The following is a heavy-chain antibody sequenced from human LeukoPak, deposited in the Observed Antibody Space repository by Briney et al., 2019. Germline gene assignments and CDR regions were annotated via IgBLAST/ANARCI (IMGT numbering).Heavy chain of an antibody. CDR1: GFTFSTYW. Sequence: GGSLRLSCAASGFTFSTYWMDWVRQAPGKGLEYVSVISSNGGNTYYADSVKGRFTISRDNSKNTLFLQMSSLRAEDTAVYYCSSGSSMDVWGQGTTVTVSS. D-gene: IGHD3-22*01. CDR3: SSGSSMDV. CDR2: ISSNGGNT. V-gene: IGHV3-64D*06. J-gene: IGHJ6*02.